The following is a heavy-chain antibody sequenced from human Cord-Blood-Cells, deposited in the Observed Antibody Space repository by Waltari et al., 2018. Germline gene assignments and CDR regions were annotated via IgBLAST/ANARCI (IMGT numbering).Heavy chain of an antibody. J-gene: IGHJ4*02. CDR3: ARGVAAAAGSFYFDY. D-gene: IGHD6-13*01. CDR2: INPNSGGT. CDR1: GYTFTGYY. V-gene: IGHV1-2*04. Sequence: QVQLVQSGAEVKKPGASVKVSCQASGYTFTGYYLHWVRPAPGQGLEWMGWINPNSGGTNYAQKFQGWVTMTRDTSISTAYMELSRLRSDDTAVYYCARGVAAAAGSFYFDYWGQGTLVTVSS.